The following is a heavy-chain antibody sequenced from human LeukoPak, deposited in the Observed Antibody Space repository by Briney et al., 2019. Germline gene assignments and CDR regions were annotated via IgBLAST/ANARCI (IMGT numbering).Heavy chain of an antibody. Sequence: GGSLRLSCTASGFTFGDYPMSWVRQAPGKGLEWVGFIGSKAYGGTTEYAASVKGRFIISRDDSKSIAYLQMNSLKTEDTAVYYCTRAVFWSGCPFDYWGQGTLVTVSS. V-gene: IGHV3-49*04. CDR3: TRAVFWSGCPFDY. CDR2: IGSKAYGGTT. CDR1: GFTFGDYP. J-gene: IGHJ4*02. D-gene: IGHD3-3*01.